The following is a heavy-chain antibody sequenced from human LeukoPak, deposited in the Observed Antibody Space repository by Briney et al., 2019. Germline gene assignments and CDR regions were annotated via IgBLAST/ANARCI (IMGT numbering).Heavy chain of an antibody. CDR2: ISSSSSTI. CDR3: EREARGSYLDY. Sequence: GGSLRLSCAASGFTFSSYSMNWVRQAPGKGLEWVSYISSSSSTIYYADSVKGRFTISRDNAKNSLYLQMNSLRAEDTAVYYCEREARGSYLDYWGQGTLVTVSS. CDR1: GFTFSSYS. D-gene: IGHD1-26*01. J-gene: IGHJ4*02. V-gene: IGHV3-48*01.